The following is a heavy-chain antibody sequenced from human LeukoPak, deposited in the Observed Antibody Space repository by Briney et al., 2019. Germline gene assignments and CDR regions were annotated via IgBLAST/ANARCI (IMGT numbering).Heavy chain of an antibody. CDR3: ARHEPTDCSVGSCSSGWFDP. V-gene: IGHV3-30*02. CDR2: IRYDGSNK. CDR1: GFTFSSYG. D-gene: IGHD2-15*01. J-gene: IGHJ5*02. Sequence: GGSLRLSCAASGFTFSSYGMHWVRQAPGKGLEWVAFIRYDGSNKYYADSVKGRFTISRDNSKNTLYLQMNSLRAEDTAVYYCARHEPTDCSVGSCSSGWFDPWGQGTLVTVSS.